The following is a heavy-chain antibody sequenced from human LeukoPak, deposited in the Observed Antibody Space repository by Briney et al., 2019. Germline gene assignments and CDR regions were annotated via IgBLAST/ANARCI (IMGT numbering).Heavy chain of an antibody. CDR1: GGTFSSYA. J-gene: IGHJ4*02. Sequence: SVKVSCKASGGTFSSYAISWVRQTPGQGLEWMGGIIPIFGTANYAQKFQGRVTITADESTSTAYMELSRLRSDDTAVYYCARDRLAGYSYGYSYWGQGTLVTVSS. CDR3: ARDRLAGYSYGYSY. D-gene: IGHD5-18*01. CDR2: IIPIFGTA. V-gene: IGHV1-69*13.